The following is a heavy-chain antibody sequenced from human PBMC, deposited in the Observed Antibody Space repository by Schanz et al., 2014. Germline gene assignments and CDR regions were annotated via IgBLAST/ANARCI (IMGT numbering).Heavy chain of an antibody. Sequence: QVQLVQSGAEMKKPGASVKVSCKASGYTTFTDYYIHWVRQAPGQGLEWMGWINPNSGDTNYAQKFQGWVTMTADTSTSTAYMDLRSLRSDDTAVYYCARGGYSSGWYDRDIAHFDYWGQGTLVAVSS. CDR3: ARGGYSSGWYDRDIAHFDY. CDR2: INPNSGDT. D-gene: IGHD6-19*01. V-gene: IGHV1-2*04. CDR1: GYTTFTDYY. J-gene: IGHJ4*02.